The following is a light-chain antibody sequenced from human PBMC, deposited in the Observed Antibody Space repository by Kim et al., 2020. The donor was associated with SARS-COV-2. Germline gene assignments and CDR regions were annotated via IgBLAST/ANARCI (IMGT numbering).Light chain of an antibody. Sequence: EIVLTQSRGTLSLSPGERATLSCRASQSVSSSYLAWYQQKPGQAPRLLIYGASSRATGIPDRFSGSGSGTDFTLTISRLEPEDFAVYYCQQYGSSPPMYTFGQGTKLEI. J-gene: IGKJ2*01. V-gene: IGKV3-20*01. CDR2: GAS. CDR1: QSVSSSY. CDR3: QQYGSSPPMYT.